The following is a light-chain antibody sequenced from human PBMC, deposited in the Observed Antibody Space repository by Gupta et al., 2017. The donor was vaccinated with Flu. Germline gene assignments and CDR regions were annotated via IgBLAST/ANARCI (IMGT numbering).Light chain of an antibody. V-gene: IGKV1-9*01. CDR2: AGS. Sequence: DIQLTQSPSFLSASVGDRVAMTCRASQEISPSLAWYQQKAGEGPKLLIYAGSTVHTAVPSRFSGSGSGTEFTLTISSRQPEDFGIYYCQHGYQYPVTFGRGTKVEIK. CDR3: QHGYQYPVT. J-gene: IGKJ4*01. CDR1: QEISPS.